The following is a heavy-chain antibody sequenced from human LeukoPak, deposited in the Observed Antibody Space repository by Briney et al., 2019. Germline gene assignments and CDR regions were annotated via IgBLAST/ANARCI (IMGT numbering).Heavy chain of an antibody. V-gene: IGHV3-9*03. J-gene: IGHJ4*02. Sequence: PGGSLRLSCAASGFTFDDYAMHWVRQAPGKGLEWVSGISWNSGSIGYADSVKGRFTISTDNAKNSLYLQMNSLRAEDMALYYCAKEGGSGSFDYWGQGTLVTVSS. CDR3: AKEGGSGSFDY. CDR2: ISWNSGSI. CDR1: GFTFDDYA. D-gene: IGHD3-10*01.